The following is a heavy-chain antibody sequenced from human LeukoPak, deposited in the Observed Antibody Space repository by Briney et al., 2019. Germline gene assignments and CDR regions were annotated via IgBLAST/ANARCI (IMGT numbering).Heavy chain of an antibody. CDR2: ISGSGGST. D-gene: IGHD1-1*01. Sequence: PGGSLRLSCAASGFTFSSYAMSWVRQAPGKGLEWVSAISGSGGSTYYADSVKGRFTISRDDATNSLHLQMNSLSPEDTAVYYCARESTGERPGCWGQGTLVTVSS. CDR1: GFTFSSYA. J-gene: IGHJ4*02. V-gene: IGHV3-23*01. CDR3: ARESTGERPGC.